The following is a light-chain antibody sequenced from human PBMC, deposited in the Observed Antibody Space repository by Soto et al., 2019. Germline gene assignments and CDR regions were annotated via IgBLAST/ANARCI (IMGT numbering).Light chain of an antibody. Sequence: DIQMTQSPSTLSGSVVDIVTIICLSSHDISTYLAWYQQKPGKAPKLMIYEASTLQSGVPSRFSGSGSGTEFTLTISGLLPEDFATYHCQQLNTLPFTFGQGTRLEIK. CDR1: HDISTY. J-gene: IGKJ5*01. CDR2: EAS. V-gene: IGKV1-9*01. CDR3: QQLNTLPFT.